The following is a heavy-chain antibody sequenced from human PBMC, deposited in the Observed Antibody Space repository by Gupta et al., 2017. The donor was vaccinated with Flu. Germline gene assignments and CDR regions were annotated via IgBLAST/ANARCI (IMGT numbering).Heavy chain of an antibody. CDR2: ISSLSETI. Sequence: EVQLVESGGASVQPGGSLRLSCAASGFTFTRYAMHWVRQTPGRGLEWVAYISSLSETIYYAASVKGRFTVSRDNAKNSPFLQMNSLRAEDTAEYYCVRDFYDGSGYPSYWGQGTLVTVSS. D-gene: IGHD3-22*01. CDR3: VRDFYDGSGYPSY. CDR1: GFTFTRYA. V-gene: IGHV3-48*04. J-gene: IGHJ4*02.